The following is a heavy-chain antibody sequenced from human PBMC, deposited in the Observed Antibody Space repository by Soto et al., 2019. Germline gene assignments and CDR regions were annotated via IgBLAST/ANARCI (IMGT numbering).Heavy chain of an antibody. J-gene: IGHJ4*02. V-gene: IGHV3-23*01. CDR2: ISGTGGST. CDR3: AKNWDTTFSSSSH. CDR1: GFTFSTYA. Sequence: EVQLLESGGGLVQPGGSLRLSCAASGFTFSTYAMSWVRQVPGKGLEWVSAISGTGGSTYYADSVKGRFTIYRDKSKNTLYLQMNSLRAEDTAVYYCAKNWDTTFSSSSHWGQGTLVYVSS. D-gene: IGHD6-6*01.